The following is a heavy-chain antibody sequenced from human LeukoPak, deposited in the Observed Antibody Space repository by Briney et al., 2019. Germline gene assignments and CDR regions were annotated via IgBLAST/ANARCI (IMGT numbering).Heavy chain of an antibody. CDR1: GFTFGDYA. Sequence: GRSLRLSCRTSGFTFGDYAMSRVRQAPGKGLEWVGFIRSKTYGGTTEYAASVKGRFTIARDDSRSVAHLQMNSLKTEDTAVYYCSRASRQQLVYYYYYYMDVWGKGTTVAVSS. CDR2: IRSKTYGGTT. CDR3: SRASRQQLVYYYYYYMDV. V-gene: IGHV3-49*04. D-gene: IGHD6-13*01. J-gene: IGHJ6*03.